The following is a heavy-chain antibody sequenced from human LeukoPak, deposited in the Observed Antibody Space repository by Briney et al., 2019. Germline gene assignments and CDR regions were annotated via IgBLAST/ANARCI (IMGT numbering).Heavy chain of an antibody. J-gene: IGHJ4*02. V-gene: IGHV3-30*03. CDR2: ISYDENNT. CDR3: VTTVTTQPF. CDR1: RFSFRSYD. D-gene: IGHD4-17*01. Sequence: GGSLRLSCAASRFSFRSYDMHWVRQAPGKGLEWVAVISYDENNTYYTDSVKGRFTISRDNSKNTLYLQMNSLRAEDTAVYYCVTTVTTQPFWGQGTLVTVSS.